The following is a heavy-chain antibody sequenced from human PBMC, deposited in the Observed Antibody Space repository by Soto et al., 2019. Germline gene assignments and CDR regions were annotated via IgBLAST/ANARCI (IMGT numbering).Heavy chain of an antibody. V-gene: IGHV1-24*01. CDR3: ATIRGERPTGGGGYYCCMDA. CDR1: GYTLTELS. CDR2: FDPEDGET. D-gene: IGHD2-8*02. Sequence: QVLLVQSGAEVKKPGASVKVSCKVSGYTLTELSMHWVRQAPGKGLEWMGGFDPEDGETIYAQKFQGRVTLTEDTSADTTYMELSSLRSEDTAVYYCATIRGERPTGGGGYYCCMDAWGQGTTVTVSS. J-gene: IGHJ6*02.